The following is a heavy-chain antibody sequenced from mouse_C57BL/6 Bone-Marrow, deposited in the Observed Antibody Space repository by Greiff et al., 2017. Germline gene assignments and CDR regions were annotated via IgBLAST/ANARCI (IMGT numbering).Heavy chain of an antibody. CDR2: IWRGGST. J-gene: IGHJ4*01. Sequence: QVQLKESGPGLVQPSQSLSITCTVSGFSLTSFGVHWVRQSPGKGLEWLGVIWRGGSTDYNAAFMSRLSITKDNSKSQVFFKMNSLQADDTAIYYCAKERPITTVVATGAMDYWGQGTSVTVSS. CDR1: GFSLTSFG. D-gene: IGHD1-1*01. V-gene: IGHV2-5*01. CDR3: AKERPITTVVATGAMDY.